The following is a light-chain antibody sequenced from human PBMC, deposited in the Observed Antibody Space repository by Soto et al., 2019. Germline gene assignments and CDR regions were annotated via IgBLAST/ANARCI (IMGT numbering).Light chain of an antibody. CDR1: RGLSNN. Sequence: DIPMTQSPSSLSASVGDRITITCRASRGLSNNLVWLQQKPGEAPKSLIYGASNLQSGVPSKFSGSGSGSEYTLTISSLQPEDVATYYCQQNHLSPLTFGGGTKVEI. CDR2: GAS. V-gene: IGKV1-16*02. CDR3: QQNHLSPLT. J-gene: IGKJ4*01.